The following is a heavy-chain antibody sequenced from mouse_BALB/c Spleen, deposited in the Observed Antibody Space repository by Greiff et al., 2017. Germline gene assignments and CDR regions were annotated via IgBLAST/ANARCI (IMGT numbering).Heavy chain of an antibody. CDR2: INPSTGYT. V-gene: IGHV1-7*01. CDR3: ARSLYDVYFFAF. Sequence: VQLQQSGAELAKPGASVTMSCKASGYTFTSYWMHWVKQRPGKGLEWIGYINPSTGYTEYNQKFKDKATLTADKSSNTAYMQLSSLTSEESAVYYCARSLYDVYFFAFWGQRTLVTGSA. CDR1: GYTFTSYW. J-gene: IGHJ3*01. D-gene: IGHD2-3*01.